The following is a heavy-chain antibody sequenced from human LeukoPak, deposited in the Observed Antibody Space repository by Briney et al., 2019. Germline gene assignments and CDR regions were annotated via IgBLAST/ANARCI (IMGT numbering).Heavy chain of an antibody. V-gene: IGHV3-20*04. J-gene: IGHJ4*02. CDR3: AKGDGYNRQTYFDY. CDR1: GFTFDDYG. CDR2: INWNGGST. D-gene: IGHD5-24*01. Sequence: GGSLRLSCAASGFTFDDYGMSWVRQAPGKGLEWVSGINWNGGSTGYADSVKGRFTISRDNAKNSLYLQMNSLRAEDTALYYCAKGDGYNRQTYFDYWGQGTLVTVSS.